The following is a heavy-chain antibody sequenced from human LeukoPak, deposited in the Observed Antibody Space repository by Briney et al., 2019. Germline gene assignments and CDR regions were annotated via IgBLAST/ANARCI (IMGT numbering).Heavy chain of an antibody. J-gene: IGHJ4*02. CDR1: GLTFSSYA. D-gene: IGHD3-22*01. Sequence: PGGSLRLSCAVSGLTFSSYAMTWVRQAPGKGLEWVSTIRGSGDNTYHADSVKGRLTISRDNSKSTLYLQMNSLRAEDTAVYHCAKGPQSSAQYHFDYWGQGTLVTVSS. V-gene: IGHV3-23*01. CDR2: IRGSGDNT. CDR3: AKGPQSSAQYHFDY.